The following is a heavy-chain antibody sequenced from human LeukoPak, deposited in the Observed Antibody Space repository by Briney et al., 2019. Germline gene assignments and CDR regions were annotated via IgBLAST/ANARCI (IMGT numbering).Heavy chain of an antibody. Sequence: TGGSLRLSCAASGFTFSSYSMNWVRQAPGKGLEWVSSISTSSSYIYYADSLKGRFTISRDNAKNSLYLQMNSLRAEDTAVYYCARDLPDYWGQGTLVTVSS. CDR1: GFTFSSYS. CDR3: ARDLPDY. CDR2: ISTSSSYI. V-gene: IGHV3-21*01. J-gene: IGHJ4*02.